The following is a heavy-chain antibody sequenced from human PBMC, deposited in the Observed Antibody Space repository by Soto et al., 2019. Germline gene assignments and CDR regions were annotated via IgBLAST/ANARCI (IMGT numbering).Heavy chain of an antibody. Sequence: GGSLRLSCAASGFTFSSYSMNWVRQAPRKGLERVSSISSSSSYIYYADSVKGRFTISRDNAKNSLYLQMNSLRAEDTAVYYCARDSSLIPTNDAFDIWGQGTMVAVSS. J-gene: IGHJ3*02. CDR3: ARDSSLIPTNDAFDI. CDR2: ISSSSSYI. CDR1: GFTFSSYS. V-gene: IGHV3-21*01.